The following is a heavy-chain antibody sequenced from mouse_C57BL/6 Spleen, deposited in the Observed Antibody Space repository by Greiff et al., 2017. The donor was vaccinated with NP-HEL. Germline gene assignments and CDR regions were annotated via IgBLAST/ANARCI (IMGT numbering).Heavy chain of an antibody. CDR2: ISSGSSTI. Sequence: EVHLVESGGGLVKPRGSLKLSCAASGFTFSDYGMHWVRQAPEKGLEWVAYISSGSSTIYYADKVKGRFTISRDNAKNTLFLQMTILRSEDTARFDCARSTPQAMDYWGQGTSVTVSS. J-gene: IGHJ4*01. D-gene: IGHD1-1*01. CDR3: ARSTPQAMDY. CDR1: GFTFSDYG. V-gene: IGHV5-17*01.